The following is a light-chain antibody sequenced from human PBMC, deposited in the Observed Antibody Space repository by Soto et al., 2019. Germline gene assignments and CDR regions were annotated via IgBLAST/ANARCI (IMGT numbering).Light chain of an antibody. CDR3: LKYFSTPRT. CDR2: WSS. CDR1: QRVLYSSNNKNY. V-gene: IGKV4-1*01. J-gene: IGKJ1*01. Sequence: DIVMTQYPDSLAVSLGDRATINCKSSQRVLYSSNNKNYLAWYQQKPGQPPKLLITWSSTRESGVPDRFTGSGSGTDFSLTITNLQAEDVAVYYCLKYFSTPRTFGQGTKVDIK.